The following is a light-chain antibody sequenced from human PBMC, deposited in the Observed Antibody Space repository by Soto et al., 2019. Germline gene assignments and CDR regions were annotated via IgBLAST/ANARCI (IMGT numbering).Light chain of an antibody. J-gene: IGKJ1*01. CDR3: QQRSNWWT. Sequence: EIVLTQSPATLSLSPGERATLSCRASQSVSSYLAWYQQKPGQAPRLLIYDAYNRATGIPARFSGSGSGTAFTRTISSLEPEDFEVYYCQQRSNWWTFGQGTKVEIK. V-gene: IGKV3-11*01. CDR2: DAY. CDR1: QSVSSY.